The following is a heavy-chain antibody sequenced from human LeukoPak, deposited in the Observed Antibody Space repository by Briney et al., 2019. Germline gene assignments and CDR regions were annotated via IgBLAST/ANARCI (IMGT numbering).Heavy chain of an antibody. D-gene: IGHD4-17*01. CDR3: ARDDYGGNSGAFDI. J-gene: IGHJ3*02. V-gene: IGHV4-31*03. CDR1: GGSISSGGYS. CDR2: IYYSGST. Sequence: SETLSLTCTVSGGSISSGGYSWSWIRQHPGKGLEWIGYIYYSGSTYYNPSLKSRVTISVDTSKNQFSLKLSSVTAADTAVYYCARDDYGGNSGAFDIWGQGTMVTVSS.